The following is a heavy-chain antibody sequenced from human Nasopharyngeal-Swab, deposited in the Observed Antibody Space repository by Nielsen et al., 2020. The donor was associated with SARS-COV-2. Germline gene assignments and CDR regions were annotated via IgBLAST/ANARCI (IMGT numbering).Heavy chain of an antibody. Sequence: GESLKISCAVSGFTFSDYGMHWVRQAPGKGLEWLTVISYDGSNKYYADSVKGRFTISRDNSKNTLYLQMNSLRAEDTAVYYCAKDHGSAVPAAMHWGKYYYYYGMDVWGQGTTVTVSS. CDR1: GFTFSDYG. J-gene: IGHJ6*02. CDR2: ISYDGSNK. V-gene: IGHV3-30*18. CDR3: AKDHGSAVPAAMHWGKYYYYYGMDV. D-gene: IGHD2-2*01.